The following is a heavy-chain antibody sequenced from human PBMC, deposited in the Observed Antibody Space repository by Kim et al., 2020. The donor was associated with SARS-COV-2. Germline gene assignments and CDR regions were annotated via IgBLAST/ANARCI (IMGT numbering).Heavy chain of an antibody. CDR2: IYYSGST. D-gene: IGHD3-16*01. J-gene: IGHJ4*02. CDR3: ARARGLLRLGELLIDY. CDR1: GGSISSGGYY. V-gene: IGHV4-31*03. Sequence: SETLSLTCTVSGGSISSGGYYWSWIRQHPGKGLEWIGYIYYSGSTYYNPSLKSRVTISVDTSKNQFSLKLSSVTAADTAVYYCARARGLLRLGELLIDYWGQGTLVTVSS.